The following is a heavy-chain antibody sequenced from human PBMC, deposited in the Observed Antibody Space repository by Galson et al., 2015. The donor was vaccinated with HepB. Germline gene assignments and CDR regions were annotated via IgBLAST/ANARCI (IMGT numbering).Heavy chain of an antibody. CDR1: GFTFSSYA. D-gene: IGHD6-13*01. CDR3: ARDNSIKLGCLRY. J-gene: IGHJ4*02. CDR2: ISYDGSNK. V-gene: IGHV3-30*04. Sequence: SLRLSCAASGFTFSSYAMHWVRQAPGKGLEWVAVISYDGSNKYYADSVKGRFTISRDNSKNTLYLQMNSLRAEDTAVYYCARDNSIKLGCLRYWGQGTLVTVSS.